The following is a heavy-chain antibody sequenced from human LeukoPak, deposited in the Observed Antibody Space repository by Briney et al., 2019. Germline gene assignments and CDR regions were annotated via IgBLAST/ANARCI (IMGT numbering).Heavy chain of an antibody. Sequence: GGSLRLSCAGSGFTFSSYAMHWVRQAPGKGLEWVAVISYDGSNKYYADSVKGRFTISRDNSKNTLYLQMNSLRAEDTAVYYCARPIAAVVGNWFDPWGQGTLVTVSS. D-gene: IGHD6-13*01. CDR3: ARPIAAVVGNWFDP. J-gene: IGHJ5*02. V-gene: IGHV3-30-3*01. CDR2: ISYDGSNK. CDR1: GFTFSSYA.